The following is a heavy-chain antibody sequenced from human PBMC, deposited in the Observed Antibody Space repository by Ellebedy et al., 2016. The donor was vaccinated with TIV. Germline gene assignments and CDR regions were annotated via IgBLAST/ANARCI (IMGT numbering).Heavy chain of an antibody. CDR3: ARDAFGSIDY. CDR1: GFTFSTYA. Sequence: GGSLRLXXAASGFTFSTYAIHWVRQAPGRGLECVALISHDESNKNYADSLKGRFTISRDNSKNTLFLQMNSLRDEDTAVYYCARDAFGSIDYWGQGTLVTVSS. CDR2: ISHDESNK. D-gene: IGHD3-3*01. V-gene: IGHV3-30-3*01. J-gene: IGHJ4*02.